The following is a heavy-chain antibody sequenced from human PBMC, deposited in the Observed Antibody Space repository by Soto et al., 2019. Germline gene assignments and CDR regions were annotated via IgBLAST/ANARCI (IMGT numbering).Heavy chain of an antibody. CDR3: ARDRGYNDYDLYD. CDR2: IYYSGST. D-gene: IGHD5-12*01. CDR1: GGSISSGAYY. Sequence: PSETLSLTCTVSGGSISSGAYYWSWIRQHPGKGLEWIGYIYYSGSTYYNPSLKSRVTISVDMSKNQFSLKLSSVTAADTAVYYCARDRGYNDYDLYDWGQGTLVTVSS. V-gene: IGHV4-31*03. J-gene: IGHJ4*02.